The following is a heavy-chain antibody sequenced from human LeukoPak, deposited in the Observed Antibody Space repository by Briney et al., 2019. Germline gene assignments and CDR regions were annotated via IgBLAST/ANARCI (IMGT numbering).Heavy chain of an antibody. CDR1: GYSFTSYW. V-gene: IGHV5-51*01. J-gene: IGHJ4*02. D-gene: IGHD6-13*01. CDR2: IYPGDSDT. Sequence: GESLKISCKGSGYSFTSYWIGWVRQMPRKGLEWMGIIYPGDSDTRYSPSFQGQVTISADKSISTAYLQWSSLKASDTAMYYCARRGRRGSSFYYFDYWGQGTLVTVSS. CDR3: ARRGRRGSSFYYFDY.